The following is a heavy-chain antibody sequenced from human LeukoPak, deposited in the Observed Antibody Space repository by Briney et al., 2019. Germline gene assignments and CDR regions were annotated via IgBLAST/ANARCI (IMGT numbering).Heavy chain of an antibody. CDR2: IYPADSDT. CDR1: AYSFESYW. D-gene: IGHD2-2*01. J-gene: IGHJ3*02. Sequence: PGESLKISCRGTAYSFESYWIAWVRQMPGKGLEWIGVIYPADSDTKYSPSFQGQVTMSADKSISTAYLQWSSLKASDTAMYYCARYCSSTSCVDAFDIWGQGTMVTVSS. V-gene: IGHV5-51*01. CDR3: ARYCSSTSCVDAFDI.